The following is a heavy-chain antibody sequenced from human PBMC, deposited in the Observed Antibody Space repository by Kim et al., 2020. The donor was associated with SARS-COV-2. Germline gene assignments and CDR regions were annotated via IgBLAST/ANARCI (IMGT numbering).Heavy chain of an antibody. CDR1: GSSISSYY. V-gene: IGHV4-59*01. D-gene: IGHD6-19*01. CDR2: IYYRGST. J-gene: IGHJ4*02. CDR3: ARGEGSIAVADT. Sequence: SETLSLTCTVSGSSISSYYWSWIRQPPGKGLEWVGYIYYRGSTDYNLSLKSRVTISVDTSKNQFSLKLSSVTAADTAVYYCARGEGSIAVADTWGQGT.